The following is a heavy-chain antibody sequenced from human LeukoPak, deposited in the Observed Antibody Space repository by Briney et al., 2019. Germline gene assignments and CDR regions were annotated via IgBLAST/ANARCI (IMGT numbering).Heavy chain of an antibody. Sequence: PSETLSLTCTVSGGSISSSSYYWGWIRQPPGKGLEWVGSMLYSGNTHYNPSLKSRVTISVDTSKNQFSLKLNSVTAADTAVYYCARAAPGGRFGELFWDYWGQGTLVTVSS. CDR2: MLYSGNT. D-gene: IGHD3-10*01. CDR3: ARAAPGGRFGELFWDY. CDR1: GGSISSSSYY. V-gene: IGHV4-39*07. J-gene: IGHJ4*02.